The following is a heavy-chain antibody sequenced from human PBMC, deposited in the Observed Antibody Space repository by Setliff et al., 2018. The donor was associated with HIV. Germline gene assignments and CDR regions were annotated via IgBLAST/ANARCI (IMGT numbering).Heavy chain of an antibody. V-gene: IGHV1-18*01. Sequence: ASVKVSCKASGFPFSSYGISWVRQAPGQGLEWMGWISAYNGKTEYAQNFQGRVTMTTDISTSTAWTSTSTAYMELRSLRSDDTAVYYCASCMAGHYYYYMDVRGKGTTVTVSS. J-gene: IGHJ6*03. CDR1: GFPFSSYG. D-gene: IGHD6-19*01. CDR2: ISAYNGKT. CDR3: ASCMAGHYYYYMDV.